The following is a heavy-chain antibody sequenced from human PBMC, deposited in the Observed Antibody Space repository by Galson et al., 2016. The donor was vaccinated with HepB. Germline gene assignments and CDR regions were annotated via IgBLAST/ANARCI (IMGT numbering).Heavy chain of an antibody. Sequence: SLRLSCAASRFTFSSYSMNWVRQAPGKGLEWISSITSRSNYRYYADSVKGRFTISRDNTKNSLYLQMNSLRAEDTAVYYGFGAQSSPWGQGTLVTVSS. J-gene: IGHJ5*02. CDR3: FGAQSSP. CDR1: RFTFSSYS. CDR2: ITSRSNYR. V-gene: IGHV3-21*01. D-gene: IGHD4/OR15-4a*01.